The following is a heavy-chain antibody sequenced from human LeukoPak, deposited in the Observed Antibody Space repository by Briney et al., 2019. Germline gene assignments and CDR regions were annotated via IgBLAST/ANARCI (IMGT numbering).Heavy chain of an antibody. J-gene: IGHJ6*02. CDR1: GYTLTELS. V-gene: IGHV1-24*01. D-gene: IGHD4-17*01. Sequence: ASVKVSCKVSGYTLTELSMHWVRQAPGKGLEWMGGFDPEDGKTIYAQKFQGRVTMTGDTSTDTAYMELSSLRSEDTAVYYCATVATYGDYVPYYYYGMDVWGQGTTVTVSS. CDR3: ATVATYGDYVPYYYYGMDV. CDR2: FDPEDGKT.